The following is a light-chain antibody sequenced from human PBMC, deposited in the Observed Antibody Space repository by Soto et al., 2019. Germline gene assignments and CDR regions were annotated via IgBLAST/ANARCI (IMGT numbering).Light chain of an antibody. CDR3: CSYAGSYTVV. CDR2: DVN. J-gene: IGLJ2*01. CDR1: SSDVGGYNY. Sequence: QSVLTQPRSVSGSPGQSVTISCTGTSSDVGGYNYVSWYQQHPGKAPKLMIYDVNKRPSGVPDRFSGSKSGNTASLTISGLHAEDEADYYCCSYAGSYTVVFGGGTKVTVL. V-gene: IGLV2-11*01.